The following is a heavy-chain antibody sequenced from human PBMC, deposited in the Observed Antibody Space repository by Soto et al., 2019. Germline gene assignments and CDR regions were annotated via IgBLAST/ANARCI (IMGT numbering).Heavy chain of an antibody. Sequence: EVQLLESGGGLAQPGGSLRLSCAASGFIFRTYAMNWVRQAPGKGLEWVSVMVGDGSSSDYADSVRGRFTISRDNSKNTLYLQMNNLRAEDTAVYYCAKDLRPEGRDALDYWGQGTLVTVSS. CDR3: AKDLRPEGRDALDY. J-gene: IGHJ4*02. CDR2: MVGDGSSS. CDR1: GFIFRTYA. D-gene: IGHD3-10*01. V-gene: IGHV3-23*01.